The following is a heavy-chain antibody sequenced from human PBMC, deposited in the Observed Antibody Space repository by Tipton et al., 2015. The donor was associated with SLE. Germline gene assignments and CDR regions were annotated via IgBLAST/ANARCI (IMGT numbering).Heavy chain of an antibody. CDR3: ARHLAVVAPPGFDP. CDR2: IFHTGST. CDR1: GGSFSDHY. J-gene: IGHJ5*02. D-gene: IGHD2-15*01. V-gene: IGHV4-34*12. Sequence: LRLSCAVYGGSFSDHYWSWIRQTPGRGLELIGEIFHTGSTNYNTALQSRATISLDTSQTQFSLTLKSVTAADTAVYYCARHLAVVAPPGFDPWGQGTLVTVSS.